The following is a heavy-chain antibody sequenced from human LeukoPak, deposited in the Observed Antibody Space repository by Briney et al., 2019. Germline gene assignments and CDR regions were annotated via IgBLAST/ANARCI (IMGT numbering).Heavy chain of an antibody. CDR3: ARVPSMVRGVLRFDP. CDR1: GFTFIGYA. CDR2: ISSSGSTI. V-gene: IGHV3-48*03. J-gene: IGHJ5*02. D-gene: IGHD3-10*01. Sequence: GGSLRLSCAASGFTFIGYAMHWVRQAPGKGLEWVSYISSSGSTIYYADSVKGRFTISRDNAENSLYLQMNSLRAEDTAVYYCARVPSMVRGVLRFDPWGQGTLVTVSS.